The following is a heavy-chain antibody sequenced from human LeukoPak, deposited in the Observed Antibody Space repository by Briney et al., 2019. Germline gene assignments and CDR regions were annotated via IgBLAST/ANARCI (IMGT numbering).Heavy chain of an antibody. CDR3: ASTVVVAANDAFDI. V-gene: IGHV1-2*02. CDR2: INPNSGGT. Sequence: ASVKVSCKASGYTFTGYYMHWVRQAPGQGLEWMGWINPNSGGTNYAQKFQGRVTMTRDTSISTAYMELSRLRSDDTAVYYCASTVVVAANDAFDIWGQGTMVTVSS. D-gene: IGHD2-15*01. J-gene: IGHJ3*02. CDR1: GYTFTGYY.